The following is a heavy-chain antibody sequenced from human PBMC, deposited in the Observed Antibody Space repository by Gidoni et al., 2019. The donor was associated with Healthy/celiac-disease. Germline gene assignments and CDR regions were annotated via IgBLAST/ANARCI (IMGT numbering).Heavy chain of an antibody. CDR2: INHSGST. Sequence: QVQLQQWGAGLLKPSETLSLTCAVYGRSFSRYYWRWIRQPPGKGLEWIGEINHSGSTNYNPALKSRVTISVDTSKNQFSLKLSSVTAADTAVYYCARGQGIAVAWFYYGMDVWGQGTTVTVSS. CDR3: ARGQGIAVAWFYYGMDV. D-gene: IGHD6-19*01. J-gene: IGHJ6*02. V-gene: IGHV4-34*01. CDR1: GRSFSRYY.